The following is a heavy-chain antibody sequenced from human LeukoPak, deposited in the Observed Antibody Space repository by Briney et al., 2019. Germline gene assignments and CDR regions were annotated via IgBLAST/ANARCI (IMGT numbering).Heavy chain of an antibody. V-gene: IGHV4-4*07. CDR3: ARGPLGSGSYRFDY. Sequence: SETLSLTCTVSGGSISSYYWSWIRQPAGKGLEWIGRIYTSGSTNYNPSLKSRVTMSVDTSKNQFSLKLSSVTAADTAVYYCARGPLGSGSYRFDYWGQGTLVTVSS. CDR2: IYTSGST. D-gene: IGHD3-10*01. CDR1: GGSISSYY. J-gene: IGHJ4*02.